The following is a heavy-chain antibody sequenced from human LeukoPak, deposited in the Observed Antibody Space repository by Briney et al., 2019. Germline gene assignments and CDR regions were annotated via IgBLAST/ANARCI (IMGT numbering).Heavy chain of an antibody. CDR3: ARPPQAGYYWFFDL. CDR1: GFTFSNNW. V-gene: IGHV3-7*01. CDR2: VKKDESEK. Sequence: GGSLRLSCAASGFTFSNNWMTWVRQAPGKGLEWVASVKKDESEKYYVDSVKGRFTISRDNAKNSLYLQMESLRVEDTAVYYCARPPQAGYYWFFDLWGRGTPVTVSS. D-gene: IGHD5-12*01. J-gene: IGHJ2*01.